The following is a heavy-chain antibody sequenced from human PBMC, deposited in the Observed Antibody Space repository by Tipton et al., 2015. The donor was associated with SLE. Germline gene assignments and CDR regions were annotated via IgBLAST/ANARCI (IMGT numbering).Heavy chain of an antibody. J-gene: IGHJ4*02. V-gene: IGHV3-43D*04. D-gene: IGHD3-3*01. CDR3: ARSPVDYWNGYSA. CDR2: ISWDGGST. CDR1: GFTFDDYA. Sequence: SLRLSCAASGFTFDDYAMHWVRQAPGKGLEWVSLISWDGGSTYYADSVKGRFTISRDNSKNSLYLQMNGLRAEDTAVYYCARSPVDYWNGYSAWGQGTLVAVSS.